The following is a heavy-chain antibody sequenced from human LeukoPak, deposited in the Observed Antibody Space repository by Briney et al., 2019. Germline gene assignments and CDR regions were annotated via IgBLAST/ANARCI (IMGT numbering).Heavy chain of an antibody. CDR3: ARVPVGAGPDY. CDR1: GYSISSSNW. Sequence: PSDTLSLTCAVSGYSISSSNWWGWIRQPPGKGLEWIGYIYYSGSTNYNPSLKSRVTISVDTSKNQFSLKLSSVTAADTAVYYCARVPVGAGPDYWGQGTLVTVSS. D-gene: IGHD1-26*01. J-gene: IGHJ4*02. CDR2: IYYSGST. V-gene: IGHV4-28*03.